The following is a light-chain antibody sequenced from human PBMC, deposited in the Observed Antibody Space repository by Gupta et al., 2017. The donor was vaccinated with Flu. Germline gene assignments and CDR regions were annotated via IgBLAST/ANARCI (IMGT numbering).Light chain of an antibody. CDR1: QSISIW. J-gene: IGKJ2*01. CDR2: KAS. Sequence: DIQMTQSPTTLSASVGDRVTITCRASQSISIWLAWYQQKPEKAPKLFIYKASSLEAGVPSRFSGSGSGTEXTLTISXRQPDDFATYYCQQYSSSSPYTFGXGTKVEMK. CDR3: QQYSSSSPYT. V-gene: IGKV1-5*03.